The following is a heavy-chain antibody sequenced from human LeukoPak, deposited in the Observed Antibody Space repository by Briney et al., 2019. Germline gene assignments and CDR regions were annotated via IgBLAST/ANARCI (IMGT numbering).Heavy chain of an antibody. V-gene: IGHV5-51*01. D-gene: IGHD2/OR15-2a*01. CDR2: VYPAGSII. J-gene: IGHJ5*02. CDR1: EYDFANYW. CDR3: ARRRYFDTYLDP. Sequence: GESLKISCKGPEYDFANYWNGWVRQMPGRGLEWMGIVYPAGSIIHYSPSFQGQVTTSVDRSVSTAYLQWTSLKASDSAMYFCARRRYFDTYLDPWGQGTLVTVSS.